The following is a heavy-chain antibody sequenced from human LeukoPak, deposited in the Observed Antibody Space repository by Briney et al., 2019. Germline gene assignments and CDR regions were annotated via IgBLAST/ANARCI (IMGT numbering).Heavy chain of an antibody. Sequence: GESLKISCKGSGYSFTSYWIGWVRKMPGKGLEWLGRIDPSDSYTNYSPSFQGHVTISADKSISTAYLQWSSLKASDTAMYYCARGGHEYSSSSPFDYWGQGTLVTVSS. CDR2: IDPSDSYT. J-gene: IGHJ4*02. V-gene: IGHV5-10-1*01. CDR3: ARGGHEYSSSSPFDY. CDR1: GYSFTSYW. D-gene: IGHD6-6*01.